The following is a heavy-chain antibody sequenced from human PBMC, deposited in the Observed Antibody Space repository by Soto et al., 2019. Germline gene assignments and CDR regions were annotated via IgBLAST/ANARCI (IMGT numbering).Heavy chain of an antibody. D-gene: IGHD6-13*01. CDR1: GGTFSSYA. CDR3: ARDGLAAAGTNDY. V-gene: IGHV1-69*13. CDR2: IIPIFGTA. Sequence: ASVKVSCKASGGTFSSYAISWVRQAPGQGLEWMGGIIPIFGTANYAQKFQGRVTITADESTSTAYMELSSLRSEDTAVYYCARDGLAAAGTNDYWGQGTLVTVSS. J-gene: IGHJ4*02.